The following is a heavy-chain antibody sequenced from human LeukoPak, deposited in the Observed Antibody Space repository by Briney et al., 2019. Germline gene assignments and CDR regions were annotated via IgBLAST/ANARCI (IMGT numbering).Heavy chain of an antibody. CDR1: GFTFGSSA. D-gene: IGHD6-13*01. J-gene: IGHJ4*02. CDR3: AKGSLGSWYYFDY. Sequence: PGGSLRLSCAASGFTFGSSAMSWVRQAPGKGPEWVSTFSRSGPDTYYTDSVKGRFTIFRDNSKNTLYLQMNSLRAEVTAVYYCAKGSLGSWYYFDYWGQGTLVTVSS. V-gene: IGHV3-23*01. CDR2: FSRSGPDT.